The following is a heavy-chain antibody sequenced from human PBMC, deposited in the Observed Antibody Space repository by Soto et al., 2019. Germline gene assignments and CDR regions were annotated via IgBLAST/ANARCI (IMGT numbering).Heavy chain of an antibody. CDR3: AKGGPTIADAFDL. CDR2: ITSSGAST. D-gene: IGHD2-2*01. J-gene: IGHJ3*01. Sequence: EAQLLESGGGLVQPGGSQRLSCAASGFTFSNYAMNWVRQAPGGGLEWVSTITSSGASTYYADSVKGRFTISRDNSDNTLSLQMTGLRVVDTAVYYCAKGGPTIADAFDLWGQGTMVTVSS. V-gene: IGHV3-23*01. CDR1: GFTFSNYA.